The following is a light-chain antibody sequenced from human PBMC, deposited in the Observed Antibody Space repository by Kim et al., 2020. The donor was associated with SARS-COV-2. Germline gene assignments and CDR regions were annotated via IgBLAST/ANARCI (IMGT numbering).Light chain of an antibody. CDR2: GAS. CDR3: LQHNSYPIT. Sequence: ASVGDRVTITCRASQDMRNDLGWYQKNPGRAPKRLIYGASSWQSGVPSRFSGSGSGTEFTLTISSLQPEDFATYFCLQHNSYPITFGQGTRLEIK. CDR1: QDMRND. V-gene: IGKV1-17*01. J-gene: IGKJ5*01.